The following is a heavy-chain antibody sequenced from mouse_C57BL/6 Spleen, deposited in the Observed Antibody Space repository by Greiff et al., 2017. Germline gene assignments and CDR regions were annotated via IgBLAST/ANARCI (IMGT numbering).Heavy chain of an antibody. CDR2: IWSGGST. J-gene: IGHJ4*01. D-gene: IGHD2-1*01. V-gene: IGHV2-4*01. CDR3: AKTLYYDSYAMDY. CDR1: GFSLTSYG. Sequence: VKLMQSGPGLVQPSQSLSITCTVSGFSLTSYGVHWVRQPPGKGLEWLGVIWSGGSTDYNAAFISRLSISKDNSKSQVFFKMNSLQADDTAIYYCAKTLYYDSYAMDYWGQGTSVTVSS.